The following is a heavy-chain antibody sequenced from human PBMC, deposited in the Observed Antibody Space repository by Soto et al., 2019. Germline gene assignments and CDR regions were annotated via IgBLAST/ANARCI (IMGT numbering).Heavy chain of an antibody. CDR2: IIPILGIA. V-gene: IGHV1-69*02. CDR3: ACVSLGKQRVQVDY. J-gene: IGHJ4*02. D-gene: IGHD6-13*01. CDR1: GGTFSSYT. Sequence: ASVKVSCTASGGTFSSYTISCVRQAPGQGLEWMGRIIPILGIANYAQKFQGRVTITADKSTSTAYMELSSLKSEDTAVYYCACVSLGKQRVQVDYWGQGTLVTVSS.